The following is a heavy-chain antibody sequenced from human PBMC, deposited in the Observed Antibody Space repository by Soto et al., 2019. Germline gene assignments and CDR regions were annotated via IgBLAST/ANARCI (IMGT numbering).Heavy chain of an antibody. D-gene: IGHD2-2*01. V-gene: IGHV3-21*01. J-gene: IGHJ4*02. Sequence: GGSLRLSCAASGFTFSSYSMNWVRQAPGKGLEWVSSISSSSSYIYYADSVKGRFTISRDNAKNTLNLQMSGLRAEDTAVYYCVKEMYCSSSSCYVLEYWGQGTPVTVSS. CDR2: ISSSSSYI. CDR1: GFTFSSYS. CDR3: VKEMYCSSSSCYVLEY.